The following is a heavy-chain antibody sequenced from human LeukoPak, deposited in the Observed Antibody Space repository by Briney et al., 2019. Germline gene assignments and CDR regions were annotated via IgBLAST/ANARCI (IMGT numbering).Heavy chain of an antibody. CDR3: ARDFYYDILTGYYSNAFDI. CDR2: IRSSSSYI. Sequence: GGSLRLFCAASGFAFSSYSTNWVRQAPGKGLECVSSIRSSSSYIYYAGSVKGRFTISRDNAKNSLYLQMNSMRAEDTAVYYCARDFYYDILTGYYSNAFDIWGQGTMVTVSS. CDR1: GFAFSSYS. V-gene: IGHV3-21*01. J-gene: IGHJ3*02. D-gene: IGHD3-9*01.